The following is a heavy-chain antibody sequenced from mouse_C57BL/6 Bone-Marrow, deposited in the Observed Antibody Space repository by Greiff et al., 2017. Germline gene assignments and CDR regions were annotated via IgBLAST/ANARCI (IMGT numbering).Heavy chain of an antibody. Sequence: ESGPGLVKPSQSLSLTCSVTGYSITSGYYWNWIRQFPGNKLEWMGYISYDGSNNYNPSLKNRISITRDTSKNQFFLKLNSVTTEDTATYYCAREGGSSYWYFDVWGTGTTVTVSS. J-gene: IGHJ1*03. CDR3: AREGGSSYWYFDV. CDR1: GYSITSGYY. D-gene: IGHD1-1*01. V-gene: IGHV3-6*01. CDR2: ISYDGSN.